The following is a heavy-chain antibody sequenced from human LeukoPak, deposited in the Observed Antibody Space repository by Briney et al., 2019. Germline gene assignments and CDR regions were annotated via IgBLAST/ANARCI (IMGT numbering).Heavy chain of an antibody. J-gene: IGHJ4*02. D-gene: IGHD3-10*01. Sequence: PGGSLRLSCAASGFTFDDYAMHWVRQAPGKGLEWVSLISGDGGSTYYADSVKGRFTISRDNSKNSLYLQMNSLRTEDTALYYCAKDIFHRGWFGEFLGSYWGQGTLVTVSS. CDR3: AKDIFHRGWFGEFLGSY. CDR1: GFTFDDYA. V-gene: IGHV3-43*02. CDR2: ISGDGGST.